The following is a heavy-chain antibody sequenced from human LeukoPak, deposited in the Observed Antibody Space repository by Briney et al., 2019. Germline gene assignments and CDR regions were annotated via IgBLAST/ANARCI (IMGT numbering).Heavy chain of an antibody. D-gene: IGHD6-13*01. CDR2: ISYDGSNK. CDR1: GFTFSSYA. J-gene: IGHJ3*02. Sequence: GSLRLSCAASGFTFSSYAMHWVRQAPGKGLEWVAVISYDGSNKYYADSVKGRFTISRDNSKNTLYLQMNSLRAEDTAVYYCARVGGYSSSWYVSDAFDIWGQGTMVTVSS. V-gene: IGHV3-30*01. CDR3: ARVGGYSSSWYVSDAFDI.